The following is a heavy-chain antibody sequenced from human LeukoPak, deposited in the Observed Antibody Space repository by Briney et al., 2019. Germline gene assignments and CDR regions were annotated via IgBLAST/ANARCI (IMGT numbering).Heavy chain of an antibody. CDR1: GFTFSSYG. Sequence: PGGSLRLSCAASGFTFSSYGMHWVRQAPGKGLEWVAFIRYDGSNKYYADSVKGRFTISRDNSKNTLYLQMGSLRAEDMAVYYCARAYCGGDCYSGYLAFDIWGQGTMVTVSS. CDR2: IRYDGSNK. V-gene: IGHV3-30*02. J-gene: IGHJ3*02. D-gene: IGHD2-21*02. CDR3: ARAYCGGDCYSGYLAFDI.